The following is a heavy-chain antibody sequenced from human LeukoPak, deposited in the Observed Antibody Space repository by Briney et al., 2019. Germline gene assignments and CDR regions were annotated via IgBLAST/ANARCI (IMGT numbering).Heavy chain of an antibody. J-gene: IGHJ4*02. CDR1: GFTFSSYA. CDR2: ISGSGGST. V-gene: IGHV3-23*01. D-gene: IGHD5-12*01. CDR3: AKVGRLDHIVATIYYFDY. Sequence: GGTLRLFCAASGFTFSSYAMSWVRQAPGKGLEWVSAISGSGGSTYYADSVEGRFTISGDNSKNRLYLKMNSLRAEDTAVYYCAKVGRLDHIVATIYYFDYGGQATLVTVSS.